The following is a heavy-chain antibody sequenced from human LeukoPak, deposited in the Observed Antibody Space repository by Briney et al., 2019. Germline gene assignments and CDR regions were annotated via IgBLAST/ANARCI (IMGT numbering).Heavy chain of an antibody. V-gene: IGHV4-4*09. CDR3: ARSGWVTAAGTIGFDP. CDR2: IYTSGST. CDR1: GGSISSYY. J-gene: IGHJ5*02. D-gene: IGHD6-13*01. Sequence: SETLSLTCTVSGGSISSYYWSWIRQPPGKGLEWIGYIYTSGSTNYNPSLKSRVTMSVDTSKNQFSLKLSSVTAADTAVYYCARSGWVTAAGTIGFDPWGQGTLVTVSS.